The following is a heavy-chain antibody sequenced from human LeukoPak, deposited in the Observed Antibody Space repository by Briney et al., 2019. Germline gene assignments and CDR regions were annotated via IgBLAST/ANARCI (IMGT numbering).Heavy chain of an antibody. Sequence: RRASVKVSCKASGGTFSSYAISWVRQAPGQGLEWMGGIIPIFGTANYAQKFQGRVTITADESMSTAYMELSSLRSEDTAVYYCARGYYDSSGYLTWGQGTLVTVSS. CDR2: IIPIFGTA. CDR3: ARGYYDSSGYLT. D-gene: IGHD3-22*01. CDR1: GGTFSSYA. V-gene: IGHV1-69*13. J-gene: IGHJ5*02.